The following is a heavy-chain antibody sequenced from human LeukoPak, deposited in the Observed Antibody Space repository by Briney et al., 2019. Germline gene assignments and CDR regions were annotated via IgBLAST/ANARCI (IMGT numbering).Heavy chain of an antibody. CDR1: GGSISSSNW. Sequence: PSETLSLTCAVSGGSISSSNWWSWVRQPPGKGLEWIGEIYHSGSTSYNPSLKSRVTISVDKSKNQFSLKLSSVTAADTAVYYCARRLERELRIDYWGQGTLVTVSS. J-gene: IGHJ4*02. V-gene: IGHV4-4*02. D-gene: IGHD1-1*01. CDR2: IYHSGST. CDR3: ARRLERELRIDY.